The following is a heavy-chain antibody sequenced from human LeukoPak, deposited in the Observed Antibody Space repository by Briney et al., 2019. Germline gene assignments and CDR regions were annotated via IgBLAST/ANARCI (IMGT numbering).Heavy chain of an antibody. CDR2: INSDGSSI. CDR1: GFTFSSYW. J-gene: IGHJ4*02. Sequence: PGGSLRLSCAASGFTFSSYWMHWVRQTPGKGPVWVSRINSDGSSINYADSVKGRFTISRDNAKNTLYLQMNSLRVEDTAVYYCARASSTSCYYWGQGTLVTVSS. V-gene: IGHV3-74*01. D-gene: IGHD2-2*01. CDR3: ARASSTSCYY.